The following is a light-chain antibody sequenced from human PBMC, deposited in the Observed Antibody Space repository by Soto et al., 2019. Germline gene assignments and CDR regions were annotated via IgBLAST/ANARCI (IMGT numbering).Light chain of an antibody. V-gene: IGKV1-5*03. J-gene: IGKJ1*01. Sequence: DIQMTQSPSTLSASVGDRVTITCRASQSISSWLAWYQQKPGQAPKLLIYKASTLQSGVPSCFSGSGAGTEFTLAISSLQPDDSATYYCQQYNDNWTFGQGTKVEIK. CDR3: QQYNDNWT. CDR2: KAS. CDR1: QSISSW.